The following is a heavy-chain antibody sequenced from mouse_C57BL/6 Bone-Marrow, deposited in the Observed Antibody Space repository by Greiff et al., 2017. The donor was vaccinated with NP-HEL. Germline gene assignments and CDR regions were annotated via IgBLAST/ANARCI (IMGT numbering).Heavy chain of an antibody. CDR2: ISNGGGST. D-gene: IGHD1-1*01. CDR3: ARYGSSYIYAMDY. CDR1: GFTFSDYY. V-gene: IGHV5-12*01. Sequence: DVQLVESGGGLVQPGGSLKLSCVASGFTFSDYYMYWVRQTPEKRLEWVAYISNGGGSTYYPDTVKGRFTISRDNAKNTLYLQMSRLKSEDTAMYYCARYGSSYIYAMDYWGQGTSVTVSS. J-gene: IGHJ4*01.